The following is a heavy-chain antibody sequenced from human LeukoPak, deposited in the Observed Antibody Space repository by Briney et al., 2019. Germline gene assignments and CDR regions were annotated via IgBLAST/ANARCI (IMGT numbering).Heavy chain of an antibody. Sequence: PSETLSLTCTVSGGSISSFYWSWIRQPPGKGLQWIGFIYSSGSTNYNPSLKSRVTISLDTSKNQFSLRVSSVTSADTAVYYCARGNSGYDYAFDIWGQGTMVTVSS. D-gene: IGHD5-12*01. J-gene: IGHJ3*02. CDR3: ARGNSGYDYAFDI. CDR2: IYSSGST. V-gene: IGHV4-59*01. CDR1: GGSISSFY.